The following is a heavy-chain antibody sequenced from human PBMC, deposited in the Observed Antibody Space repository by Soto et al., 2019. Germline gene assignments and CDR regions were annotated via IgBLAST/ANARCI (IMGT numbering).Heavy chain of an antibody. CDR2: IYPGDSDT. CDR3: ASHDGSDGYNYVLAFDI. D-gene: IGHD5-12*01. V-gene: IGHV5-51*01. CDR1: GYSFTSYW. J-gene: IGHJ3*02. Sequence: GESLKISCKGSGYSFTSYWIGWVRQMPGKGLEGMGIIYPGDSDTRYSPSFQGQVTISADKTISTAYLQWSSLKASDTAMYYCASHDGSDGYNYVLAFDIWGQGTMVTVSS.